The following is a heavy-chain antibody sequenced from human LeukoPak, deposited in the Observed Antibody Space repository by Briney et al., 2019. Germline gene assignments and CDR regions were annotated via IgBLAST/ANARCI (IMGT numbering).Heavy chain of an antibody. J-gene: IGHJ4*02. CDR2: INHSGST. D-gene: IGHD6-13*01. V-gene: IGHV4-34*01. CDR3: ARLLIAAAGPGFDY. Sequence: SETLSLTCAVYGGSFSGYYWSWIRQPPGKGLEWIGEINHSGSTNYNPSLKSRVTISVDTSKNQFPLKLSSVTAADTAVYYCARLLIAAAGPGFDYWGQGTLVTVSS. CDR1: GGSFSGYY.